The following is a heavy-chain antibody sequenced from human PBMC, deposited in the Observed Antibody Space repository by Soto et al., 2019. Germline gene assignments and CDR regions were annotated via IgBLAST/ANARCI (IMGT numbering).Heavy chain of an antibody. CDR1: GGSISSTGFY. CDR2: VYYSGNT. V-gene: IGHV4-39*01. CDR3: ARLRRDGQTGYAFDI. J-gene: IGHJ3*02. D-gene: IGHD7-27*01. Sequence: SETLSLTCTVSGGSISSTGFYCGWIRQPPGKGLEWIGNVYYSGNTYYNPSLKSRVTMSVDTSKNQFSLKLSSVTAADTAVYYCARLRRDGQTGYAFDIWGQGTMVTVSS.